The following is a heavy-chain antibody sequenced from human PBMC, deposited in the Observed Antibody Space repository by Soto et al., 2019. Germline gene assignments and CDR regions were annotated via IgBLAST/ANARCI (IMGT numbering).Heavy chain of an antibody. Sequence: SCKASGYTFTDYYMSWVRQAPGKGLEWVGFIRSKAYGGTTEYAASVKGRFTISRDDSKSIAYLQMNSLKTEDTAVYYCTSHLYYDILTGYPLDAFDIWGQGTMVTVSS. D-gene: IGHD3-9*01. CDR1: GYTFTDYY. V-gene: IGHV3-49*04. CDR3: TSHLYYDILTGYPLDAFDI. J-gene: IGHJ3*02. CDR2: IRSKAYGGTT.